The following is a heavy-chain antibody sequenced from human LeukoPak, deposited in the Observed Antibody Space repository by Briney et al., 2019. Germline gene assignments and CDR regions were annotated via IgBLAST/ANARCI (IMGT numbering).Heavy chain of an antibody. CDR3: ARSGDCSSTSCYENWFDP. V-gene: IGHV1-69*13. D-gene: IGHD2-2*01. Sequence: SVKVSCKASGGTFSSYAISWVRQAPGQGLEWMGGIIPIFGTANYAQKFQGRVTITADESTSTAYMELSSLRSEDTAVYYCARSGDCSSTSCYENWFDPWGQGTLVTVSS. J-gene: IGHJ5*02. CDR2: IIPIFGTA. CDR1: GGTFSSYA.